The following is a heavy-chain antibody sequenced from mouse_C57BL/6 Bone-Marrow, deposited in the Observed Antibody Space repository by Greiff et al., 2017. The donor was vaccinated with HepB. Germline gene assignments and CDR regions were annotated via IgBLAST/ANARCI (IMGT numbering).Heavy chain of an antibody. V-gene: IGHV1-19*01. CDR3: ARPYYYGSSYVRYFDV. CDR1: GYTFTDYY. J-gene: IGHJ1*03. D-gene: IGHD1-1*01. CDR2: INPYNGGT. Sequence: VHVKQSGPVLVKPGASVKMSCKASGYTFTDYYMNWVKQSHGKSLEWIGVINPYNGGTSYNQKFKGKATLTVDKSSSTAYMELNSLTSEDSAVYYCARPYYYGSSYVRYFDVWGTGTTVTVSS.